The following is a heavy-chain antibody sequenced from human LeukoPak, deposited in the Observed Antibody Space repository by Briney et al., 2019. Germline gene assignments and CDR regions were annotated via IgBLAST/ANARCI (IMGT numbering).Heavy chain of an antibody. V-gene: IGHV3-7*01. J-gene: IGHJ4*02. D-gene: IGHD3-3*01. Sequence: GGSLRLSCAASGFTFSSYWMSWVRQAPGKGLEWVANIKQDGSEKYYVDSVKGRFTISRDNAKNSLYLQMNSLRAEDTAVYYCARAPSLVDFWSGYYDFGGGGTYFDYWGQGTLVTVSS. CDR3: ARAPSLVDFWSGYYDFGGGGTYFDY. CDR1: GFTFSSYW. CDR2: IKQDGSEK.